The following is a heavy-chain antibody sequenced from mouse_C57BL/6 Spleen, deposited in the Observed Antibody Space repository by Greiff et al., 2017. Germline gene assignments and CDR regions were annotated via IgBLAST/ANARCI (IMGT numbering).Heavy chain of an antibody. J-gene: IGHJ2*01. CDR3: ARGGYSNYYFDY. CDR2: IHPNSGST. V-gene: IGHV1-64*01. CDR1: GYTFTRYW. D-gene: IGHD2-5*01. Sequence: QVQLQQPGAELVKPGASVKLSCKASGYTFTRYWMHWVKQRPGQGLAWIGMIHPNSGSTNYNEKFKNKSTLTVDKTSSTAYMQLSSLKSDDSAFYYCARGGYSNYYFDYWGQGTTLTVSS.